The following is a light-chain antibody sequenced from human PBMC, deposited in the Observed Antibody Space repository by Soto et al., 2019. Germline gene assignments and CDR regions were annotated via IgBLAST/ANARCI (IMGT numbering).Light chain of an antibody. CDR2: DVN. CDR3: SSYAGRNNWV. V-gene: IGLV2-8*01. CDR1: SSDVGGYHY. Sequence: QSVLTQPPSASGSPGQSVTISCTGTSSDVGGYHYVSWYQQYPGKAPKLVIVDVNRRPSGVPDRFSGSKSGNTASLTVSGLQAEDEADYYCSSYAGRNNWVFGGGTKLTVL. J-gene: IGLJ3*02.